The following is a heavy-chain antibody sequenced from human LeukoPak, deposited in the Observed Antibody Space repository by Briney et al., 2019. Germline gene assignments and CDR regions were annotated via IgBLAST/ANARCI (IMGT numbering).Heavy chain of an antibody. CDR3: ARTNAFGN. Sequence: SETLSLTCAVYGGSFSGYYGYWGRQPPGKGLEWIGYIYYTGTTDYSPSLKSRVTISLDMSKNQFSLKLRSVTAADTAVYYCARTNAFGNRGQGTMVTVSS. J-gene: IGHJ3*02. CDR2: IYYTGTT. CDR1: GGSFSGYY. V-gene: IGHV4-59*01.